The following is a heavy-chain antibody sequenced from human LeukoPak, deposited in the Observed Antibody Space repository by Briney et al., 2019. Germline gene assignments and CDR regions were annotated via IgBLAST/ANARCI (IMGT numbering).Heavy chain of an antibody. CDR2: IYYSGST. V-gene: IGHV4-61*01. CDR3: ARTTEGGYSYGYFYYYYMDV. CDR1: GGSISSSSYY. J-gene: IGHJ6*03. D-gene: IGHD5-18*01. Sequence: SATLSLTCTVSGGSISSSSYYWSWIRQPPGKGLEWIGYIYYSGSTNYKSSLKSRVTISVDTSKNQFSLKLSSVTAADTAVYYCARTTEGGYSYGYFYYYYMDVWGKGTTVTISS.